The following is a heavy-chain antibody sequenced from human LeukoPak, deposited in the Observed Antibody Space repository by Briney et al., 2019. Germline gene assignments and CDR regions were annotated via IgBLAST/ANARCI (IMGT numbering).Heavy chain of an antibody. D-gene: IGHD2-2*01. V-gene: IGHV3-11*01. CDR2: ISSSGSTI. CDR1: GFTFSDYY. CDR3: AREWNIVVVPAAIGWFDP. J-gene: IGHJ5*02. Sequence: GGSLRLSCAASGFTFSDYYMSWIRQAPGKGLEWVSYISSSGSTIYYAASVKGRFTISRDNAKNSLYLQMNSLRAEATAVYYCAREWNIVVVPAAIGWFDPWGQGTLVTVSS.